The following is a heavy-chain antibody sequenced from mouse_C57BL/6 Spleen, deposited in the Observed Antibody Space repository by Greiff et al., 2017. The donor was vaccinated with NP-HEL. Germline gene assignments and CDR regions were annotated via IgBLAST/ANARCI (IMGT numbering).Heavy chain of an antibody. Sequence: VQVVESGAELVRPGSSVKLSCKASGYTFTSYWMDWVKQRPGQGLEWIGNIYPSDSETHYNQKFKDKATLTVDKSSSTAYMQLSSLTSEDAAVYYCASLRRGCAYWGQGTLVTVSA. CDR2: IYPSDSET. V-gene: IGHV1-61*01. CDR3: ASLRRGCAY. J-gene: IGHJ3*01. CDR1: GYTFTSYW. D-gene: IGHD2-12*01.